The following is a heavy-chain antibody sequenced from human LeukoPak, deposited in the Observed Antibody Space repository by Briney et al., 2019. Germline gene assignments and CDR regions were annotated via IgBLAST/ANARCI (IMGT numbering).Heavy chain of an antibody. Sequence: SETLSLTCIVSGYSIISDYFWGWVRQPPGKGPEWIGSIFHSGSVYYNPSLKSRVTISMDPSKNRFSLKLTSVTAADTAIYYCARVVASTSIDSWGQGTLVTVSS. J-gene: IGHJ4*02. CDR3: ARVVASTSIDS. CDR2: IFHSGSV. V-gene: IGHV4-38-2*02. D-gene: IGHD2-15*01. CDR1: GYSIISDYF.